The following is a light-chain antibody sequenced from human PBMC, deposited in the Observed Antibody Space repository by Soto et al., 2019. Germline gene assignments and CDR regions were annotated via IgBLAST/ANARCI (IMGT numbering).Light chain of an antibody. CDR3: LQRSNWPPLT. Sequence: EIVLTQSPATLSLSPGERATLSCRASQSVSSYLAWYQQKPGQAPRLLIYDASNRATGIPDRFSGSGSGTDFSLTISSLEPEDFAVYYCLQRSNWPPLTFGGGTKVEIK. V-gene: IGKV3-11*01. J-gene: IGKJ4*01. CDR2: DAS. CDR1: QSVSSY.